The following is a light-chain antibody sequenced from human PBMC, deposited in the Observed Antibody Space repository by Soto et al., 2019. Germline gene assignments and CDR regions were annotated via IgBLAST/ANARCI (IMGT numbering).Light chain of an antibody. CDR2: DTS. Sequence: EVLLAQFPGTLSLSPGERATLSCRASQSVSSSYLAWYQQKPGQAPRLLIYDTSYRATGIPARLSGSGSGTEFTLTISRMEPEDFAVYYCQPRSNWITFGHGTRLEIK. CDR3: QPRSNWIT. CDR1: QSVSSSY. V-gene: IGKV3D-20*02. J-gene: IGKJ5*01.